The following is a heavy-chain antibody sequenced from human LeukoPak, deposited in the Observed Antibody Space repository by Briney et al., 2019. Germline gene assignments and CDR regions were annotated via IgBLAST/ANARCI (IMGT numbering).Heavy chain of an antibody. D-gene: IGHD6-19*01. V-gene: IGHV1-2*04. Sequence: ASVKGSCKASGYTFTGYYMHWVRQAPGQGLEWMGWINPNSGGTNYAQKFQGWVTMTRDTSISTAYTELSRLRSDDTAVYYCARDRYSSGSLSGGLGYWGQGTLVTVSS. CDR3: ARDRYSSGSLSGGLGY. CDR2: INPNSGGT. J-gene: IGHJ4*02. CDR1: GYTFTGYY.